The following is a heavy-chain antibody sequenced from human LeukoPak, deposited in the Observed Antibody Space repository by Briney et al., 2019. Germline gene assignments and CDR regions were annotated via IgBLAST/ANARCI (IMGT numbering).Heavy chain of an antibody. V-gene: IGHV1-8*01. CDR3: ARALSWTTDSCDYMDV. CDR1: VYTFTSYD. Sequence: EASVTVSFMASVYTFTSYDIHWVRPATGQGLAWMGWMNPNSGNTGYAQKFQGRVTMTKNTSITTAYMELSSLRSEDTAVYYCARALSWTTDSCDYMDVWGKGTTVTVSS. CDR2: MNPNSGNT. J-gene: IGHJ6*03. D-gene: IGHD3/OR15-3a*01.